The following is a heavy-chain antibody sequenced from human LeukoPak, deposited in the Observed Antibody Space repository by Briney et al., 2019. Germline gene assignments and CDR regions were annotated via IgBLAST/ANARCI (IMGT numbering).Heavy chain of an antibody. D-gene: IGHD6-6*01. CDR3: AREYGSIAARQGYYYYYMDV. V-gene: IGHV1-3*03. Sequence: ASVKVSCKASGYTFTSYAMHWVRQAPGQRLEWMGWINAGNGNTKYSQEFQGRVTITRDTSASTAYMELSSLRSEDMAVYYCAREYGSIAARQGYYYYYMDVWGKGTTVTVSS. CDR1: GYTFTSYA. CDR2: INAGNGNT. J-gene: IGHJ6*03.